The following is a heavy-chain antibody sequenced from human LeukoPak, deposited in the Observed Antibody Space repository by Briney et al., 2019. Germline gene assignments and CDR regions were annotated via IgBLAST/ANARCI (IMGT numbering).Heavy chain of an antibody. CDR3: ARDHRDGTDY. J-gene: IGHJ4*02. CDR1: GYTFTGYY. V-gene: IGHV1-2*02. CDR2: INPNSGGT. Sequence: ASVRVSCKASGYTFTGYYMHWVRQAPGQGLEWMGWINPNSGGTNYAQKFQGRVTMTRDTSISTDYMELSRLTSDDTAVYYCARDHRDGTDYWGQGTLVTVSS.